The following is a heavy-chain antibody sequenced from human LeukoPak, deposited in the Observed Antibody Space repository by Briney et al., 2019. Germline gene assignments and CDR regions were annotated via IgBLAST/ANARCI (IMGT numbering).Heavy chain of an antibody. CDR3: AKGGSYGSGYYYYYYMDV. CDR2: ICWDCGST. Sequence: GGSLRLSCAASGFTFDDYTMHWVRQAPGKGLEWVSLICWDCGSTYYADSVKGRFTISRDNSKNSLYLQMNSLRTEDTALYYCAKGGSYGSGYYYYYYMDVWGKGTTVTVSS. D-gene: IGHD3-10*01. V-gene: IGHV3-43*01. J-gene: IGHJ6*03. CDR1: GFTFDDYT.